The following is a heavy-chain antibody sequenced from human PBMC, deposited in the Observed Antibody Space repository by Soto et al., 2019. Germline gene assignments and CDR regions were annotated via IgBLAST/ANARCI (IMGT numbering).Heavy chain of an antibody. V-gene: IGHV4-39*01. CDR3: ARLYGSGSYSFYGMDV. CDR2: IYYSGIT. CDR1: GGSIRRSSYY. Sequence: SEALSLSYTGSGGSIRRSSYYWGWTCQPPGKGLEWIGSIYYSGITYYNPSLKSRVTISVDTSKNQFSLKLSSVTAADTAVYYCARLYGSGSYSFYGMDVWGQGTTVT. D-gene: IGHD3-10*01. J-gene: IGHJ6*02.